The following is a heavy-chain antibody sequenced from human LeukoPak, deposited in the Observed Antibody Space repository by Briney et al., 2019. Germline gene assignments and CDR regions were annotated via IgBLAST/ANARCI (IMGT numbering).Heavy chain of an antibody. CDR1: GGTFSSYA. CDR3: ARALGGYYGSGSYYNVNYYGMDV. Sequence: SVKVSCKASGGTFSSYAISWVRQAPGQGLEWMGGIIPIFGTANYAQKFQGRVTITADESTSTAYMELSGLRSEDTAVYYCARALGGYYGSGSYYNVNYYGMDVWGKGTTVTVSS. V-gene: IGHV1-69*13. J-gene: IGHJ6*04. D-gene: IGHD3-10*01. CDR2: IIPIFGTA.